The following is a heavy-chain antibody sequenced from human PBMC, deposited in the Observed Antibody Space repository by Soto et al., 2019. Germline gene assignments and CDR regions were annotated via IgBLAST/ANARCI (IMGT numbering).Heavy chain of an antibody. V-gene: IGHV4-34*10. CDR1: GGSFRNYY. D-gene: IGHD5-12*01. CDR3: ARIRKDGYNRLIYYFDY. Sequence: LSLPCGVYGGSFRNYYWIWVRQPPGKGLEWIGEVNHSGEATYNPSLQSRITISKDTSKSQVVLTMTNMDPVDTATYYCARIRKDGYNRLIYYFDYWGQGTLVTVSS. J-gene: IGHJ4*02. CDR2: VNHSGEA.